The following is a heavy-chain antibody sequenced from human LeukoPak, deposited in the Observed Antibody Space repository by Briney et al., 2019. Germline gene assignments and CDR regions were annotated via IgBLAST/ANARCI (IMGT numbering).Heavy chain of an antibody. Sequence: ASVKVSCKASGYTFTGYYMHWVRQAPGQGLEWMGWINPNSGGTNYVQKFQGRVTMTRDMSTSTVYMELRSLRSDDTAVYYCARQGYYYDSSGYRQPYDYWGQGTLVTVSS. CDR1: GYTFTGYY. CDR3: ARQGYYYDSSGYRQPYDY. D-gene: IGHD3-22*01. CDR2: INPNSGGT. J-gene: IGHJ4*02. V-gene: IGHV1-2*02.